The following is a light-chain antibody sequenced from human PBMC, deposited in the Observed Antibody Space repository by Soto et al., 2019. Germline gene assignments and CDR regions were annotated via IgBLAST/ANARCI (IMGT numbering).Light chain of an antibody. CDR1: QRVSSSY. CDR3: QQYGSSPLYT. CDR2: GAS. Sequence: EIVLTQSPDTLSLSPGERATLSCRASQRVSSSYLAWYQQKPGQAPRLLIYGASSRATGIPDRFSGSGSGTDFTLTISRLEPEDFAVYYCQQYGSSPLYTFGQGTKLEIK. V-gene: IGKV3-20*01. J-gene: IGKJ2*01.